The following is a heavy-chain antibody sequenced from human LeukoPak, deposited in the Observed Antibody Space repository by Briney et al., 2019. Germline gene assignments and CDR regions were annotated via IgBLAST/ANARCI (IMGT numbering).Heavy chain of an antibody. D-gene: IGHD3-3*01. V-gene: IGHV3-11*04. CDR2: ISSSGSTI. J-gene: IGHJ5*02. CDR1: GFTFSDYY. CDR3: ARDYTHYDFWSGYYPNWFDP. Sequence: PGGSLRLSCAASGFTFSDYYMSWIRQAPGKGLEWVSYISSSGSTIYYADSVKGRFTISRDNAKNSLYLQMNSLRAEDTAVYYCARDYTHYDFWSGYYPNWFDPWGQGTLVTVSS.